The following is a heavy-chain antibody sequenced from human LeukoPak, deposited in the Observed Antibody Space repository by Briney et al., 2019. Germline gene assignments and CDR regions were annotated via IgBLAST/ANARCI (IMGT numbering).Heavy chain of an antibody. CDR2: ISSGGSSI. CDR3: ARAVPLWFGEPYFDY. CDR1: GFTFSDYH. J-gene: IGHJ4*02. D-gene: IGHD3-10*01. V-gene: IGHV3-11*04. Sequence: PGGSLRLSCAVSGFTFSDYHMSWIRQAPGKGLEWVSYISSGGSSISHADSVKGRFTISRDNAKNTLYLQMNSLRAEDTAVYYCARAVPLWFGEPYFDYWGQGTLVTVSS.